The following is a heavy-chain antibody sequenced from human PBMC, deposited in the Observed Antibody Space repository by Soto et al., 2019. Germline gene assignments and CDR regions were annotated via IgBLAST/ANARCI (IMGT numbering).Heavy chain of an antibody. J-gene: IGHJ4*02. Sequence: QVQLVQSGAEVKRPGSSVKVSCKASGDTFNFYSINWVRQAPGLGLEWMGRVNPIVSMSNYAQKFQGRVTLTTDQXTSTAYMELSSLRSEDTAIYYCASSYGSGYRAFDYWGPGALVTVSS. CDR1: GDTFNFYS. CDR3: ASSYGSGYRAFDY. V-gene: IGHV1-69*02. CDR2: VNPIVSMS. D-gene: IGHD3-10*01.